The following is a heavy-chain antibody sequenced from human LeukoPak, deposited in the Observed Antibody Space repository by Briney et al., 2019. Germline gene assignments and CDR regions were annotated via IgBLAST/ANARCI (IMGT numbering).Heavy chain of an antibody. Sequence: GGSLRLSCAASGFTFSNYGMSWVRQAPGKGLEWVSAISGSGGSTYYADSVKGRFTISRDNSKNTLYLQMNSLRAEDTAVYYCAKGGYCSSTSCYALSGDDAFDIWGQGTMVTVSS. J-gene: IGHJ3*02. CDR1: GFTFSNYG. D-gene: IGHD2-2*01. CDR2: ISGSGGST. V-gene: IGHV3-23*01. CDR3: AKGGYCSSTSCYALSGDDAFDI.